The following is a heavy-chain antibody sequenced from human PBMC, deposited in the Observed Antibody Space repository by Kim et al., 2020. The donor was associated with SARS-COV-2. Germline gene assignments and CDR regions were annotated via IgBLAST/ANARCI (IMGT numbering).Heavy chain of an antibody. D-gene: IGHD6-13*01. J-gene: IGHJ6*01. Sequence: ASVKVSCKASGYTFTSYYMHWVRQAPGQGLEWMGIINPSGGSTSYAQKFQGRVTMTRDTSTSTVYMELSSLRSEDTAVYYCARVLGDIAAADGYGMDVWGQGNTVNVSS. CDR2: INPSGGST. V-gene: IGHV1-46*01. CDR3: ARVLGDIAAADGYGMDV. CDR1: GYTFTSYY.